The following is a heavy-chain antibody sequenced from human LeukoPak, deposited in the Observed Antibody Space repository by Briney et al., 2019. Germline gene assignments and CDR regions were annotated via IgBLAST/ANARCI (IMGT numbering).Heavy chain of an antibody. CDR1: GGTFSSYY. CDR2: INPNSGAT. D-gene: IGHD1-26*01. V-gene: IGHV1-2*02. J-gene: IGHJ4*02. Sequence: ASVKVSCKASGGTFSSYYLHWVRQAPGQGLEWMGWINPNSGATNYAQKFQGRVTMTRDTSISTAYMELSSLRSDDTAVYYCARDISGSYYYWGQGTLDTVPS. CDR3: ARDISGSYYY.